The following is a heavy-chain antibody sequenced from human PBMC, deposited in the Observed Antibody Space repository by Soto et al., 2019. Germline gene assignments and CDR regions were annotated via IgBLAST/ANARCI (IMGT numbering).Heavy chain of an antibody. D-gene: IGHD3-10*01. Sequence: EVQLLESGGGLVQPGGSLRLSCAASEFTFTSYAMSWVRQAPGKGLEWVAAVGSDGGSTYYADSVRGRFTVSRDNSQNTLYLQMNNLSAEDTAVYYCAKDVCGSGTFCHFDYCGQGTLVTVSS. CDR1: EFTFTSYA. J-gene: IGHJ4*02. CDR3: AKDVCGSGTFCHFDY. V-gene: IGHV3-23*01. CDR2: VGSDGGST.